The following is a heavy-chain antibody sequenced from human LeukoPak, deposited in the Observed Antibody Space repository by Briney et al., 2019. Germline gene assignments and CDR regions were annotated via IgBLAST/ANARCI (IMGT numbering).Heavy chain of an antibody. D-gene: IGHD3-10*01. CDR1: GYTFIGYH. CDR2: IDPSSGGT. J-gene: IGHJ4*02. Sequence: GASVKVSCKASGYTFIGYHIQWVRQAPGQGLEWMGWIDPSSGGTNYAQKFQGWVTMTRDTSINTAYMELSRLRSNGTAVYYCARALSVSMIRGIIIPYNFDHWGQGTLVTVSS. V-gene: IGHV1-2*04. CDR3: ARALSVSMIRGIIIPYNFDH.